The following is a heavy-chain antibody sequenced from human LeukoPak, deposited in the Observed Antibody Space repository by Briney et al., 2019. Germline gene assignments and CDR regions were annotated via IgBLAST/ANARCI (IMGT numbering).Heavy chain of an antibody. J-gene: IGHJ6*03. CDR3: ARLRFLEWFHYYYYMDV. Sequence: SETLSLTCAVSGGSISTSNWWSWVRQSPGKGLEWIGEIYHSGSTSYNPSLKSRVTISVDTSKNQFSLKLSSVTAADTAVYYCARLRFLEWFHYYYYMDVWGKGTTVTVSS. CDR2: IYHSGST. D-gene: IGHD3-3*01. CDR1: GGSISTSNW. V-gene: IGHV4-4*02.